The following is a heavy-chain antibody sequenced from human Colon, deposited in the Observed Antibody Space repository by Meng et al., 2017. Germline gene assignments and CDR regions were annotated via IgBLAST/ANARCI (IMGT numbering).Heavy chain of an antibody. V-gene: IGHV4-4*02. J-gene: IGHJ4*02. CDR1: GGSISSSNW. CDR2: IYHSGST. D-gene: IGHD2-2*01. CDR3: ASGRKYCSSTSCYGQFDY. Sequence: QGQLQWSGPVLVKPSGPLSLTCAVSGGSISSSNWWSWVRQPPGKGLEWIGEIYHSGSTNYNPSLKSRVTISVDKSKNQFSLKLSSVTAADTAVYYCASGRKYCSSTSCYGQFDYWGQGTLVTVSS.